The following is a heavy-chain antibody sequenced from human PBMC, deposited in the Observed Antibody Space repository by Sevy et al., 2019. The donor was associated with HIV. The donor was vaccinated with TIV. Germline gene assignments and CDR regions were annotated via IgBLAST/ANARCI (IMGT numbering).Heavy chain of an antibody. CDR2: ISGSGGST. CDR1: GFTFSSYA. V-gene: IGHV3-23*01. Sequence: GGSLRLSCAASGFTFSSYAMSWVRQAPGKGLEWVSAISGSGGSTYYADSVKGRFTMSRDNSKNTPYLQMNSLRAEDTAVYYCAKDPPYGGSYYQYFDYWGQGTLVTVSS. D-gene: IGHD1-26*01. CDR3: AKDPPYGGSYYQYFDY. J-gene: IGHJ4*02.